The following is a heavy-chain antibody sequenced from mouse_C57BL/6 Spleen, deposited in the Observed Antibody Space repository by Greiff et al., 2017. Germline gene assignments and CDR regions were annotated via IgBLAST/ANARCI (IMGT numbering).Heavy chain of an antibody. D-gene: IGHD1-1*01. J-gene: IGHJ2*01. V-gene: IGHV1-18*01. Sequence: VQLQQSGPELVKPGASVKIPCKASGYTFTDYNMDWVKQSHGKSLEWIGDINPNNGGTIYNQKFKGKATLTVDKSSSTAYMELRSLTSEDTAVYYCARKALYYGSSFDYWGQGTTLTVSS. CDR3: ARKALYYGSSFDY. CDR1: GYTFTDYN. CDR2: INPNNGGT.